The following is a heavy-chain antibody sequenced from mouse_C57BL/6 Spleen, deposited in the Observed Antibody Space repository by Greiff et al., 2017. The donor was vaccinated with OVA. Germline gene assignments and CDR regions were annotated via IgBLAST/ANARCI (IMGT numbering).Heavy chain of an antibody. Sequence: QVHVKQPGAELVRPGSSVKLSCKASGYTFTSYWMHWVKQRPIQGLEWIGNIDPSDSETHYNQKFKDKATLTVDKSSSTAYMQLSSLTSEDSAVYYCARRNYYGSSSYYAMDYWGQGTSVTVSS. CDR2: IDPSDSET. D-gene: IGHD1-1*01. CDR1: GYTFTSYW. J-gene: IGHJ4*01. V-gene: IGHV1-52*01. CDR3: ARRNYYGSSSYYAMDY.